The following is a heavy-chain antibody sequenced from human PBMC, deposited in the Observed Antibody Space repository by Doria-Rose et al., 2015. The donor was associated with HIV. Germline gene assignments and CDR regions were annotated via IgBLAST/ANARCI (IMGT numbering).Heavy chain of an antibody. CDR2: ILSDDER. CDR3: ARIKSSRWYHKQYFDC. CDR1: GVSLSSPGMS. J-gene: IGHJ4*02. D-gene: IGHD6-13*01. V-gene: IGHV2-26*01. Sequence: QVQLVQSGPVLVKPTETLTLTCTASGVSLSSPGMSVSWIRQPPGKALEWLAYILSDDERSDNTSLTIRLTTYRSTSKSQVVLTMTDMDAEDTATYYCARIKSSRWYHKQYFDCWGEGTLVIVSA.